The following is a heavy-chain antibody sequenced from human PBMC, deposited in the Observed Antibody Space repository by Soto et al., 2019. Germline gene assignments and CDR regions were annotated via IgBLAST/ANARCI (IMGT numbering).Heavy chain of an antibody. J-gene: IGHJ4*02. CDR3: ARDKSGPADY. CDR1: GFPFSNYW. Sequence: PGGPLSLPFQPTGFPFSNYWSYWVRQAPGKGFVWVSHINDDGSSTNYADSVRGRFTVSRDNAKNTLYLQMNSLRAEDTAVYYCARDKSGPADYWGQGTLVTVSS. V-gene: IGHV3-74*01. D-gene: IGHD5-12*01. CDR2: INDDGSST.